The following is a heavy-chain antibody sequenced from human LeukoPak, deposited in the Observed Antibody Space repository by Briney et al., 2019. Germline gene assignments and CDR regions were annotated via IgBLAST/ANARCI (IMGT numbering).Heavy chain of an antibody. CDR3: AKGHDSSGYYSDAFDI. CDR2: ISGSGGST. J-gene: IGHJ3*02. Sequence: GGSLRLSCAASGFTFSSYAMSWVRQAPGKGLEWVSAISGSGGSTYYADSVKGRFTISRDNSKNTLYLQMNSLRAEDTAVYYCAKGHDSSGYYSDAFDIWGQGTMVTVSS. V-gene: IGHV3-23*01. D-gene: IGHD3-22*01. CDR1: GFTFSSYA.